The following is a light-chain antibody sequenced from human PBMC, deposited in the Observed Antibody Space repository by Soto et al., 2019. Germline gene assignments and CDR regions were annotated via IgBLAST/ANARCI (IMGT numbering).Light chain of an antibody. CDR1: SNDVGAYKY. CDR3: SSYTSGSML. V-gene: IGLV2-14*01. J-gene: IGLJ3*02. Sequence: QSALTQPASVSGSPGQSITISCTGTSNDVGAYKYVSWYQQQPDKAPKLIIYEVTNRPSGVSNRFSGSKSGNTASLTISGLQADDEADYYCSSYTSGSMLFGGGTKLTVL. CDR2: EVT.